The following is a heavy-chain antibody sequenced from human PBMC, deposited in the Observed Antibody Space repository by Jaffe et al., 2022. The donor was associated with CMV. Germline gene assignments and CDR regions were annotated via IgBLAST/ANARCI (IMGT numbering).Heavy chain of an antibody. V-gene: IGHV3-48*02. CDR1: GFTFSSYH. CDR2: ISSSTTTI. J-gene: IGHJ4*02. D-gene: IGHD3-10*01. CDR3: ARLDGFPLDY. Sequence: EVQLVESGGGLVQPGGSLRLSCAASGFTFSSYHMNWVRQAPGKGLEWVSYISSSTTTIYYADSVKGRFTISRNNAKNSLYLQMNSLRDEDTAVYYCARLDGFPLDYWGQGTLVTVSS.